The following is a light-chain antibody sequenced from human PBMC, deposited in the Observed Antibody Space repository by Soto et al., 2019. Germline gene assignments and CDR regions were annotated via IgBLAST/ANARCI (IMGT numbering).Light chain of an antibody. Sequence: EVVLTQSPGTLSLSPGERATLSCRASQSVRTSDVTWYQHQPGQAPRLLIYGAFKRATDIPDRFSGSGSGTDFTLTISRLEAEDFAVYYCQHCGNSRYTFGQGTRLEIK. CDR3: QHCGNSRYT. J-gene: IGKJ2*01. CDR2: GAF. V-gene: IGKV3-20*01. CDR1: QSVRTSD.